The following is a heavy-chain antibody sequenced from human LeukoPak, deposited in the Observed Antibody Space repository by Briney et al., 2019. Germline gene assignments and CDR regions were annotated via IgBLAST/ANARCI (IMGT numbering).Heavy chain of an antibody. V-gene: IGHV4-4*07. J-gene: IGHJ4*02. D-gene: IGHD7-27*01. Sequence: SETLSLTCTVSGGSISNYYWSWIRQPAGKGLEWIGRIYTSGNTNYNPSLKSRATMSVDTSKNQFSLKLSSVTAADTAVYYCARGPQLGSFDYWGQGTLVTVSS. CDR2: IYTSGNT. CDR3: ARGPQLGSFDY. CDR1: GGSISNYY.